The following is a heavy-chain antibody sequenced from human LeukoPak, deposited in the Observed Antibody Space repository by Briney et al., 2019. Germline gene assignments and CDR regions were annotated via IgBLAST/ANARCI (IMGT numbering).Heavy chain of an antibody. CDR1: GGSISSYF. CDR2: IYHSGST. J-gene: IGHJ3*02. CDR3: ARCLVVPAARAFDI. Sequence: SETLSLTCTVSGGSISSYFWSWIRQPPGKGLEWIGYIYHSGSTYYNPSLKSRVTISVDRSKNQFSLKLSSVTAADTAVYYCARCLVVPAARAFDIWGQGTMVTVSS. V-gene: IGHV4-59*12. D-gene: IGHD2-2*01.